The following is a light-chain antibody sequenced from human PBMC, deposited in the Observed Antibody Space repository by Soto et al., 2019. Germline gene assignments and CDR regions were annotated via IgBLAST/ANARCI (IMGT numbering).Light chain of an antibody. CDR1: SSDVGGYDY. Sequence: QSALTQPPSASGSPGQSVTISCAVTSSDVGGYDYVSWYQQHPGKAPKLIIYEVNKRPSGVPDRFSGSKSANTASLTVSGLQAEDEADYYCSSYAGSNNLRMFGGGTKVTVL. CDR3: SSYAGSNNLRM. CDR2: EVN. J-gene: IGLJ3*02. V-gene: IGLV2-8*01.